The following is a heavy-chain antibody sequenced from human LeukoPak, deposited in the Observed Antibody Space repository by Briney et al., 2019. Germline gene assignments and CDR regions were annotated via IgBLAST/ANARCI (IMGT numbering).Heavy chain of an antibody. CDR2: IKQDGSEK. J-gene: IGHJ6*02. CDR1: GFTFSSYA. D-gene: IGHD6-19*01. V-gene: IGHV3-7*01. Sequence: GGSLRLSCAASGFTFSSYAMSWVRQAPGKGLEWVANIKQDGSEKYYVDSVKGRFTISRDNAKNSLYLQMNSLRAEDTAVYYCARDGKRGSQWLVPYYYYGMDVWGQGTTVTVSS. CDR3: ARDGKRGSQWLVPYYYYGMDV.